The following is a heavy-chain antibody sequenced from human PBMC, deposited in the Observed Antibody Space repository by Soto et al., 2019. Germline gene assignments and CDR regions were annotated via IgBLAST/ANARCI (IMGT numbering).Heavy chain of an antibody. CDR2: IYSSGST. D-gene: IGHD3-3*01. CDR3: ARGQRFSDWFDP. Sequence: QVQLQESGPGLVKPSETLSLTCTVSGGDISTYYWTWNRQPAGKGLEWNGRIYSSGSTKYNPSLKSRVTMSLDTSKNQFSLRLSSVTAADTAVYYCARGQRFSDWFDPWGQGTLVTVSS. V-gene: IGHV4-4*07. J-gene: IGHJ5*02. CDR1: GGDISTYY.